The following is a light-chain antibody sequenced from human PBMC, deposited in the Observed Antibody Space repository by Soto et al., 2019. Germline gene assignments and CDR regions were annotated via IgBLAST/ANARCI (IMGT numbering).Light chain of an antibody. J-gene: IGKJ3*01. Sequence: ENVLTQSPGTLSLSPGERATLSCRASQTVSTKYVAWYQQKPGQAPRLLIYGTSSRATGIPDRFSGSGSGTDFMLTISRLEPEDFAVYYCQQYGTSTGVTFGPGTKLVIK. CDR2: GTS. CDR1: QTVSTKY. CDR3: QQYGTSTGVT. V-gene: IGKV3-20*01.